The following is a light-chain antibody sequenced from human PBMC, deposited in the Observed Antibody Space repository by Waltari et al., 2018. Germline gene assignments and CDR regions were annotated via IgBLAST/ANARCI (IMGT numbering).Light chain of an antibody. J-gene: IGLJ3*02. V-gene: IGLV2-14*03. Sequence: QSALTQPASVSGSPGQSITISCTGTISDVGGYTYVSWYQQYPGKVPKVLIYDVSIRPSVGPTRFSGSKSGNTASLTISVLQPDDEADYYCCSYTSRNTLVFGGGTKLTVL. CDR2: DVS. CDR3: CSYTSRNTLV. CDR1: ISDVGGYTY.